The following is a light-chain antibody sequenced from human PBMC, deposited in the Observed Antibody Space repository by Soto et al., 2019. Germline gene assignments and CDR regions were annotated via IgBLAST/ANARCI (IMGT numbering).Light chain of an antibody. V-gene: IGKV3-11*01. Sequence: EIVLTQSPGTLTLSPGERATLSCRASQSVNVYFAWYQQKPGQPPRLLIYDTSKRATGVPARFSGSGSGTDLTLTISSLEPEDVAVYYCQQRGSWPWTFGQGTKVEIK. CDR3: QQRGSWPWT. J-gene: IGKJ1*01. CDR2: DTS. CDR1: QSVNVY.